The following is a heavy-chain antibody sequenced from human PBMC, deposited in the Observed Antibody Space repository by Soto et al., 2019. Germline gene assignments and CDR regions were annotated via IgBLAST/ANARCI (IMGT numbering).Heavy chain of an antibody. Sequence: GASVKVSCKASGGTFSSYAISWVRQAPGQGLEWMGGIIPIFGTANYAQKFQGRVTITADKSTSTAYMELSSLRSEDTAVYYCAREMGDFWSGYYKWGPDAFDIWGQGTMVTVSS. CDR1: GGTFSSYA. CDR2: IIPIFGTA. J-gene: IGHJ3*02. V-gene: IGHV1-69*06. D-gene: IGHD3-3*01. CDR3: AREMGDFWSGYYKWGPDAFDI.